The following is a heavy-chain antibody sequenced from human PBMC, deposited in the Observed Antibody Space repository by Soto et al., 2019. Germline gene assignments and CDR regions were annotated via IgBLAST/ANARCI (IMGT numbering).Heavy chain of an antibody. J-gene: IGHJ4*02. CDR2: THGGDANT. CDR3: ARRGTYSSGWDY. Sequence: PGESLKISFKGSGYIFSSYLIDWVRQMPGKGLEWMGITHGGDANTRYSPSFEGQVTISTDKSITTAYLQWSRLKASDTAMYYCARRGTYSSGWDYCGQGTRVTVSS. V-gene: IGHV5-51*01. CDR1: GYIFSSYL. D-gene: IGHD6-19*01.